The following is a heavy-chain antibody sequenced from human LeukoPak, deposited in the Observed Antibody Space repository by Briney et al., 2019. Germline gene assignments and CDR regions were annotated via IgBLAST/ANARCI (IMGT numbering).Heavy chain of an antibody. Sequence: SETLSLTCAVSGGSFSGYYWSWIRQPPGKGLEWIGEINHSGSTNYNPSLKSRVTISVDTSKNQFSLKLSSVTAADTAVYYCARGRGSGYYPNPFDYWGQGTLVTVSS. D-gene: IGHD3-3*01. V-gene: IGHV4-34*01. CDR1: GGSFSGYY. J-gene: IGHJ4*02. CDR2: INHSGST. CDR3: ARGRGSGYYPNPFDY.